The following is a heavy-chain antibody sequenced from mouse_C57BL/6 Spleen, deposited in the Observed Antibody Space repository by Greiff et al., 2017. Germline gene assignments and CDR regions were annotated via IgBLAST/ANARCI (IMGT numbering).Heavy chain of an antibody. V-gene: IGHV1-19*01. Sequence: EVKLQQSGPVLVKPGASVKMSCKASGYTFTDYYMNWVKQSHGKSLEWIGVINPYNGGTSYNQKFKGKATLTVDKSSSTAYMELNSLTSEDSAVYYCARKGVYYSFYDYWGQGTTLTVSS. CDR2: INPYNGGT. D-gene: IGHD1-1*01. J-gene: IGHJ2*01. CDR3: ARKGVYYSFYDY. CDR1: GYTFTDYY.